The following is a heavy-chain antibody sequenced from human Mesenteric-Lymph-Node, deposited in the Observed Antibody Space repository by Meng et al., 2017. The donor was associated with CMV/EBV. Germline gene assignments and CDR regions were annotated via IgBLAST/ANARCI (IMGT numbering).Heavy chain of an antibody. CDR1: GGSISSSPYF. CDR2: FYYGGTT. J-gene: IGHJ4*02. V-gene: IGHV4-39*07. Sequence: TCTVIGGSISSSPYFWGWIRQSPGKGLEWLGSFYYGGTTYYNPSLQSRLTISLDTSRGQFSLKVTSVTAADTAVYYCARIADYNSIDYWGPGTLVTVSS. CDR3: ARIADYNSIDY. D-gene: IGHD4-11*01.